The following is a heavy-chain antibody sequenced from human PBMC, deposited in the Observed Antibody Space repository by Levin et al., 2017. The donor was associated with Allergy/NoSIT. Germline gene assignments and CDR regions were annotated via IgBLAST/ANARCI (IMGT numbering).Heavy chain of an antibody. Sequence: GGSLRLSCAASGFTFSSYAMSWVRQAPGKGLEWVSAISGSGGSTYYADSVKGRFTISRDNSKNTLYLQMNSLRAEDTAVYYCASGPGSFYDILTGYLDYYYYMDVWGKGTTVTVSS. CDR2: ISGSGGST. CDR3: ASGPGSFYDILTGYLDYYYYMDV. J-gene: IGHJ6*03. CDR1: GFTFSSYA. V-gene: IGHV3-23*01. D-gene: IGHD3-9*01.